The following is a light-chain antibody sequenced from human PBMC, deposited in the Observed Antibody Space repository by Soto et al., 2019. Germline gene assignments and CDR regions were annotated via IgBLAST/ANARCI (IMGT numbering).Light chain of an antibody. J-gene: IGLJ2*01. CDR2: GVS. V-gene: IGLV2-8*01. CDR3: SSYAGSNNYVV. Sequence: QSVLTQPASVSGSPGQSITISCTGTSSDIGGYNYVSWYQQHPGNAPKLMIYGVSKRPSGVPDRFSGSKSGNTASLTVSGLQAEDEGDYYCSSYAGSNNYVVFGGGTKLTVL. CDR1: SSDIGGYNY.